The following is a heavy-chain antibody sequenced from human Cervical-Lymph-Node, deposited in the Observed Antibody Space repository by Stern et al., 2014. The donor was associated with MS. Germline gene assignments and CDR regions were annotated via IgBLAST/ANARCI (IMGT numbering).Heavy chain of an antibody. V-gene: IGHV1-2*02. CDR1: TYTFTAYH. Sequence: QVQLVQSGAEVKQPGTSVKVSCKAFTYTFTAYHLHWVRQAPGQGLEWMGWIDCNSGATKYAQKFQGRVTMTRDTSISTAYMELSRLTSDDTAVYYCARDAPGPVDQTACYDYWGQGTLVTVSS. D-gene: IGHD2-21*01. J-gene: IGHJ4*02. CDR3: ARDAPGPVDQTACYDY. CDR2: IDCNSGAT.